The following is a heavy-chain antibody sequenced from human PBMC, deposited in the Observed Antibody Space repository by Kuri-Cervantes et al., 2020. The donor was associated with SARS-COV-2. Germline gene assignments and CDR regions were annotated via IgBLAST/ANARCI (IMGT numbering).Heavy chain of an antibody. J-gene: IGHJ6*02. Sequence: ASVNVSCKASVGTFSSYAISWVRQARGQGLGWMGWISAYNGNTNYAQKLQGRVTMTTDTSTSTAYLVLSGLRSVDSAVYYCARGADYYCMDVWGQGTTVTVSS. D-gene: IGHD1-26*01. CDR3: ARGADYYCMDV. V-gene: IGHV1-18*01. CDR1: VGTFSSYA. CDR2: ISAYNGNT.